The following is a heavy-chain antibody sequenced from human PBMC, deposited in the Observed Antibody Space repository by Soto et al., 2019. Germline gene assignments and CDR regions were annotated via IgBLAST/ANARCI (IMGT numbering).Heavy chain of an antibody. V-gene: IGHV3-23*01. CDR3: AKGSVAAYYYYGMDV. D-gene: IGHD6-19*01. J-gene: IGHJ6*02. Sequence: GGSLRLSCAASGFTFSSYAMSWVRQAPGKGLEWVSAISGSGGSTYYADSVKGRFTISRDNSKNTLYLQMNSLRAEDTAVYYCAKGSVAAYYYYGMDVWGQGTTVTVSS. CDR1: GFTFSSYA. CDR2: ISGSGGST.